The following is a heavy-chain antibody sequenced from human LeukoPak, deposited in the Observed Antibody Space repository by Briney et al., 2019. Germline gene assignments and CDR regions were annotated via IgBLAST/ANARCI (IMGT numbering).Heavy chain of an antibody. Sequence: PSETLSLTCAVSGGSISSGGYSWRWIRQPPGTGLEWIGYIYHSGSTYYNPSLKSRVTISVDRSKNQFSLKLSSVTAADTAVYYCARVPYYDILTGRGGYFDYWGQGTLVTVSS. J-gene: IGHJ4*02. CDR3: ARVPYYDILTGRGGYFDY. D-gene: IGHD3-9*01. CDR1: GGSISSGGYS. CDR2: IYHSGST. V-gene: IGHV4-30-2*01.